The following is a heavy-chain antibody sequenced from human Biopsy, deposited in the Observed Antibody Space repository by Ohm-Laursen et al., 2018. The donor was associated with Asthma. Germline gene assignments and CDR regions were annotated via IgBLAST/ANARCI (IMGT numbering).Heavy chain of an antibody. CDR2: VSSSGGAR. V-gene: IGHV3-23*01. CDR1: GGSMSGSSYY. Sequence: LSLTCTVSGGSMSGSSYYWGWIRQPPGKGLEWVASVSSSGGARDYADSVKGRFTISRDNSNTVYLQMKWLRAEDTAIYYCARIAICTKTACGPYDIYEMDVWGQGTTVTVSS. CDR3: ARIAICTKTACGPYDIYEMDV. D-gene: IGHD5-18*01. J-gene: IGHJ6*02.